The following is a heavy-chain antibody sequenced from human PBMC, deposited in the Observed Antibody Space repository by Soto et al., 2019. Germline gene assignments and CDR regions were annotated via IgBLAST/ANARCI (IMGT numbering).Heavy chain of an antibody. D-gene: IGHD3-9*01. J-gene: IGHJ6*02. CDR2: IYPGDSDT. CDR1: GYSFTSYW. Sequence: PGESLKISCNGSGYSFTSYWIGWVRQMPGKGREWMGIIYPGDSDTRYSPSFQGQVTISADKSISTAYLQWSSLKASDTAMYYCARHGNDILTGYTNYYYYYGMDVWGQGTKVTVYS. V-gene: IGHV5-51*01. CDR3: ARHGNDILTGYTNYYYYYGMDV.